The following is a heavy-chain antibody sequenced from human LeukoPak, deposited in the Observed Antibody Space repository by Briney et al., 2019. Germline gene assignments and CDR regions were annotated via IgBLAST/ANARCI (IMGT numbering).Heavy chain of an antibody. CDR1: GFTFSSYS. CDR3: ARDSSGWWLDY. V-gene: IGHV3-21*01. D-gene: IGHD6-19*01. CDR2: ISSSSSYI. J-gene: IGHJ4*02. Sequence: GGSLRLSCAASGFTFSSYSMNWVRQAPGEGLEWVSSISSSSSYIYYADSVKGRFTISRDNAKNSLYLQMNSLRAEDTAVYYCARDSSGWWLDYWGQGTLVTVSS.